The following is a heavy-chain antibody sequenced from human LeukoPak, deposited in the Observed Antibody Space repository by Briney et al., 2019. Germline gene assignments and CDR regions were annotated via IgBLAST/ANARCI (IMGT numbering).Heavy chain of an antibody. CDR2: IKQDGSEK. CDR3: ARDQGPYNYDSFDY. D-gene: IGHD5-18*01. V-gene: IGHV3-7*04. Sequence: GGSLRLSCAASGFTFSTFELNWVRQAPGKGLEWVANIKQDGSEKYYVDSVKGRFTISRDNAKTSLYLQMNSLRAEDTAVYYCARDQGPYNYDSFDYWGQGTLVTVSS. CDR1: GFTFSTFE. J-gene: IGHJ4*02.